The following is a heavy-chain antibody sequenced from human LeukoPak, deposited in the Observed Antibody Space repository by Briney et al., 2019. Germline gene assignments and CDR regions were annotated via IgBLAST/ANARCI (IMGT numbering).Heavy chain of an antibody. J-gene: IGHJ4*02. V-gene: IGHV4-59*01. CDR2: IYYSGST. CDR3: ARVGSSTNGEIDY. CDR1: GGSISSYY. Sequence: PSETLSLTCTVSGGSISSYYWSWIRQPPGKGLEWIGYIYYSGSTNYNPSLKSRVTISVDTSKNQFSLKLSSVTAADTAVYYCARVGSSTNGEIDYWGQGTLVTVSS. D-gene: IGHD2-2*01.